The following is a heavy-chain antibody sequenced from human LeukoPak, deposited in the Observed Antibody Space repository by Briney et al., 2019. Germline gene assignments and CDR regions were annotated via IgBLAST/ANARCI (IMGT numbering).Heavy chain of an antibody. CDR2: VYASGST. D-gene: IGHD4-17*01. V-gene: IGHV4-61*02. J-gene: IGHJ5*02. CDR3: ARAGGYGDYINWFDP. Sequence: SETLSLTCTVSGGSISSDSHYWSWIRQPAGKGLEYLGRVYASGSTNYNPSLKSRVTISVDTSKNQFSLRLSSVTAADTAIYYCARAGGYGDYINWFDPWGQGTLVTVSS. CDR1: GGSISSDSHY.